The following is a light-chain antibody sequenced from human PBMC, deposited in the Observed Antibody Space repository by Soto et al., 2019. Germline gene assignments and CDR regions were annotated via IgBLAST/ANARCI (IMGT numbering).Light chain of an antibody. CDR1: QSLNTR. CDR2: DAS. V-gene: IGKV1-5*01. J-gene: IGKJ1*01. CDR3: QQYKSYST. Sequence: DIQLTQSPSTLSASVGDRVTLTCRASQSLNTRLAWYQQRPGKAPKLLIYDASTVESGVPSRFSGGGSGTEFTLTINNLQPDDLATYICQQYKSYSTFGRGTKVEIK.